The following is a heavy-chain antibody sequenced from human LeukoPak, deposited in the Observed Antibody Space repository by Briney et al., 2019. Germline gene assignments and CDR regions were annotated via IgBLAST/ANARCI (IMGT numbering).Heavy chain of an antibody. CDR2: INYTGTT. CDR1: GGSFSDSY. CDR3: ARRKMLRGARRGWFDS. V-gene: IGHV4-34*01. J-gene: IGHJ5*01. D-gene: IGHD3-10*01. Sequence: SETLSLTCAVYGGSFSDSYWNWIRQPPGKGLEWIGEINYTGTTNDNPSLKSRVTISVDKSKKQFSLQLTSVTVADTAVYYCARRKMLRGARRGWFDSWGQGTLVTVSS.